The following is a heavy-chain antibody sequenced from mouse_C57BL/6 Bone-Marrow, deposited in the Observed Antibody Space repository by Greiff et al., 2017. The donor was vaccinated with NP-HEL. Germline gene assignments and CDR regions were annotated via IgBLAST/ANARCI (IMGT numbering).Heavy chain of an antibody. CDR2: IRLKSDNYAT. Sequence: EVKLMESGGGLVQPGGSMKLSCVASGFTFSNYWMNWVRQSPEKGLEWVAQIRLKSDNYATHYAESVKGRFTISRDDSKSSVYLQMNNLRAEDTGIYYCTGGAAWFAYWGQGTLVTVSA. V-gene: IGHV6-3*01. J-gene: IGHJ3*01. CDR3: TGGAAWFAY. CDR1: GFTFSNYW.